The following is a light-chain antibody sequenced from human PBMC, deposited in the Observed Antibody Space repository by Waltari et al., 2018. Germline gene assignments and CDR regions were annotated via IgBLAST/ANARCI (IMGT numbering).Light chain of an antibody. CDR3: QQFGNSPPIYT. J-gene: IGKJ2*01. CDR2: AAS. Sequence: EIVLTQSPDTLSLSPGERATLSCRTSQTISSDYLAWYQQKPGQAHRLVIYAASNRATGVPDRFSGSGSGTDFTLTISRLEPEDFAVYFCQQFGNSPPIYTFGQGTKVGIK. V-gene: IGKV3-20*01. CDR1: QTISSDY.